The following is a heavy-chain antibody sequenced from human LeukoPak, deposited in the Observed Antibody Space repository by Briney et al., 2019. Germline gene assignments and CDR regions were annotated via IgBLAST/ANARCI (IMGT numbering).Heavy chain of an antibody. D-gene: IGHD6-19*01. J-gene: IGHJ4*02. CDR2: ISHDGSNK. V-gene: IGHV3-30-3*01. CDR1: GFTFSSYV. CDR3: ARVASSGWSGNDY. Sequence: PGRSLRLSCAASGFTFSSYVMHWVRQAPGKGLEWVAVISHDGSNKYYADSVKGRFTISRDNSKNTLYLQMNSLRAEDTAVYYCARVASSGWSGNDYRGQGTLVTVSS.